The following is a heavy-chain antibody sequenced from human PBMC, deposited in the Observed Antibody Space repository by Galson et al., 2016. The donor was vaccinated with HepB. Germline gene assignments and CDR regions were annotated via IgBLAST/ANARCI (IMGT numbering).Heavy chain of an antibody. CDR3: ARFVRRSSVNDDY. D-gene: IGHD5/OR15-5a*01. CDR2: IKGDGSEK. CDR1: GFTFSSYW. V-gene: IGHV3-7*01. J-gene: IGHJ4*02. Sequence: SLRLSCAVSGFTFSSYWMSWVRQAPGKGLEWVANIKGDGSEKYYVDSVKGRFTISRDNAKNSLYLQMNSLRAEDTAVYYCARFVRRSSVNDDYWGQGTLVTVSS.